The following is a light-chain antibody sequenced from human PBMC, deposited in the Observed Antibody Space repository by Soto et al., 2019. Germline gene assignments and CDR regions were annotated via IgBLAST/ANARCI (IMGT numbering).Light chain of an antibody. CDR3: QQHDTSLTWT. V-gene: IGKV3-20*01. J-gene: IGKJ1*01. CDR2: GAS. Sequence: EIVLTQSPVTLSLSPGESATLSFRASQSIGSNYLAWYQQKPGQAPRLLIYGASKRATGIPDRFSGSGSGAEFTLTISRLEPEDFASYYCQQHDTSLTWTFGQGTKVDI. CDR1: QSIGSNY.